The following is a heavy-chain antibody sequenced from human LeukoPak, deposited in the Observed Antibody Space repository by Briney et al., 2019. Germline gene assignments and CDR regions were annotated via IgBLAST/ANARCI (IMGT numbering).Heavy chain of an antibody. J-gene: IGHJ4*02. CDR3: ARAGSSWYSVDY. V-gene: IGHV1-2*04. CDR1: GYTFTGYY. D-gene: IGHD6-13*01. Sequence: ASVKVSCKASGYTFTGYYIHWVRQAPGQGLEWMGWINPNSGGTNYAQKFQGWITMTRDTSISTAYMELSRLRSDDTAVYYCARAGSSWYSVDYWGQGTLVTVSS. CDR2: INPNSGGT.